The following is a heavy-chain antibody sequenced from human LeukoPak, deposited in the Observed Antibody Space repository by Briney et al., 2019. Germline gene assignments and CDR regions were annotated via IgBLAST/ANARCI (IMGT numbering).Heavy chain of an antibody. CDR3: ARGYCSGGSCYFSDY. J-gene: IGHJ4*02. D-gene: IGHD2-15*01. CDR1: GYTFTSYG. CDR2: ISAYNGNT. V-gene: IGHV1-18*01. Sequence: GASVKVSCKASGYTFTSYGISWVRQAPGQGLEWMGWISAYNGNTNYAQKLQGRVTMTTDTSTSTAYMELRSLRSDDTAVYYCARGYCSGGSCYFSDYWGQGTLVTVSS.